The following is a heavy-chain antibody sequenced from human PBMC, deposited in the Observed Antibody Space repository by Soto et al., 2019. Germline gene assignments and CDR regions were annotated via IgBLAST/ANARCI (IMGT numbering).Heavy chain of an antibody. CDR3: ARGEVVAATSYCDY. Sequence: QVQLVQSGAEVKKPGASVKVSCKASGYTFSSFYMHWVRQAPGQGLEWLGFITLGGGNTYYSQKLQGRVAMTRDTSTSTVYMELTSLRSDDTAVYYCARGEVVAATSYCDYWGQGTLVTVSS. V-gene: IGHV1-46*01. J-gene: IGHJ4*02. D-gene: IGHD2-15*01. CDR2: ITLGGGNT. CDR1: GYTFSSFY.